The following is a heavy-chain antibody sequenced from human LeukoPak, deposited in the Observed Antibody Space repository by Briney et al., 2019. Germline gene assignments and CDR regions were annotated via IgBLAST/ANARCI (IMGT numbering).Heavy chain of an antibody. CDR2: ISSDGQNK. J-gene: IGHJ4*02. CDR3: ARERYFAFDY. D-gene: IGHD3-9*01. CDR1: GFTFSDYS. Sequence: PGGSLRLSCVASGFTFSDYSMDWVRQAPGKGLEWVAFISSDGQNKDYADSVKGRFTISRDNSKNTVYLQMDSLRPEDTAIFYCARERYFAFDYWGQGNLVTVSS. V-gene: IGHV3-30*04.